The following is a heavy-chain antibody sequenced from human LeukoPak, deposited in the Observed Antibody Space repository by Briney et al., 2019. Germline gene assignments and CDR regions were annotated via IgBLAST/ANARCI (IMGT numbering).Heavy chain of an antibody. J-gene: IGHJ5*02. CDR1: GYTFSNYA. D-gene: IGHD2-2*01. CDR2: INTDTGKP. Sequence: ASVKVSCKASGYTFSNYALNWVRQAPGQGLEWMGLINTDTGKPTYAQGFTGRFVFSLDTSVSTAYLQISSLQAADTAVYYCARFPHPYCSSAGCPNWLDPWGQGTLVTVSS. CDR3: ARFPHPYCSSAGCPNWLDP. V-gene: IGHV7-4-1*02.